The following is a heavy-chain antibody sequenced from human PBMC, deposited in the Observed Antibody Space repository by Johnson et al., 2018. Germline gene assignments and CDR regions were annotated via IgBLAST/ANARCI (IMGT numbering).Heavy chain of an antibody. Sequence: EVQLVETGGGVVQPGRSLRLSCAASGFTFIKAWMSWVRQAPGKGLEWIGRIKSKADDETKRYTAPVTDRFTISRDDSKNILYLQITSLKSEDTTVYYFVTDPHHGPGNGGGGFDIWGQGTMVTVSS. CDR3: VTDPHHGPGNGGGGFDI. J-gene: IGHJ3*02. D-gene: IGHD3-10*01. CDR1: GFTFIKAW. CDR2: IKSKADDETK. V-gene: IGHV3-15*01.